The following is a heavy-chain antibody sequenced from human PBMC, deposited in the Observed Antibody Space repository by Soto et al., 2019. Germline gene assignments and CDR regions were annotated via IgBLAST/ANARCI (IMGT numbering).Heavy chain of an antibody. CDR3: ARVSASGWHVNGRDYFDS. V-gene: IGHV3-11*01. Sequence: QVQLVESGGGLVKPGGSLRLSCAASGFTFSNYYMAWIRQAPGKGLECLSYISSREVTIYYADSVKGRFTISRDNTKNSLYLQMSSLRDEDTGVYYCARVSASGWHVNGRDYFDSWGHVTLVTVSS. D-gene: IGHD6-19*01. J-gene: IGHJ4*01. CDR2: ISSREVTI. CDR1: GFTFSNYY.